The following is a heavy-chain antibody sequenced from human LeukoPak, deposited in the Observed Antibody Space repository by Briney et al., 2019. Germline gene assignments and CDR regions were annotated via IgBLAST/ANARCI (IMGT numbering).Heavy chain of an antibody. CDR3: ARGVSIGIWSDMDV. J-gene: IGHJ6*03. CDR2: ITSSSTTM. Sequence: GGSLRLSCPASGFTFDSYSMNWVRQAPGKGLEWVSYITSSSTTMYYADSVKGRFTISRDNAKKSLYLQMNSLRAEDTAVYYCARGVSIGIWSDMDVWGKGTTVTVSS. CDR1: GFTFDSYS. D-gene: IGHD3-3*01. V-gene: IGHV3-48*01.